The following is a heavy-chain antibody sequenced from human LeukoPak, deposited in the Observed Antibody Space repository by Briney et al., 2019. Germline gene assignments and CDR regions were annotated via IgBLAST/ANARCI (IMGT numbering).Heavy chain of an antibody. CDR2: IFYRGST. D-gene: IGHD3-10*01. Sequence: SETLSLTCTVSGGSISPYYWSWIRQPPGTGPEWIGNIFYRGSTNCNSSLQSRVTISVDTSNNQFSLNLRSVTAADTAVYYCARLLAGEYDPFDIWGQGTMVTVSS. CDR3: ARLLAGEYDPFDI. V-gene: IGHV4-59*08. CDR1: GGSISPYY. J-gene: IGHJ3*02.